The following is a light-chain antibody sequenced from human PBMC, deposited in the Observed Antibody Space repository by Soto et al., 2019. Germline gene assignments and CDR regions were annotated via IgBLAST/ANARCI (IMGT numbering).Light chain of an antibody. Sequence: EIVLTQSPGTLSLSPGERATLSCRASQSVSNNYLAWFQHKPGQAPRLLIYGASTRATGIPDRFRGSGSGTDFTLTVSRLESEDFAVYYCQQYAESPLTFGGGTRWIS. J-gene: IGKJ4*01. CDR3: QQYAESPLT. CDR1: QSVSNNY. V-gene: IGKV3-20*01. CDR2: GAS.